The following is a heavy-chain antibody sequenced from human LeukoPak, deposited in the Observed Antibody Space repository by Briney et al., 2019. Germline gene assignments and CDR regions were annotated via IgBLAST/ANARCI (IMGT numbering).Heavy chain of an antibody. V-gene: IGHV3-23*01. D-gene: IGHD2-2*01. CDR1: GFTFSNYA. CDR2: ISGSGGST. CDR3: ALPILGYCSSTSCQRMYFQH. J-gene: IGHJ1*01. Sequence: PGGSLRLSCAASGFTFSNYAMSWVRQAPGKGLEWVSGISGSGGSTYYADSVKGRFTISRDNSKNTLYLQMNSLRAEDTAVYYCALPILGYCSSTSCQRMYFQHWGQGTLVTVSS.